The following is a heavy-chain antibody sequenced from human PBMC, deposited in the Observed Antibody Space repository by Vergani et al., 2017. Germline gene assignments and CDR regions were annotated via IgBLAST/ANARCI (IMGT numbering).Heavy chain of an antibody. CDR1: GFTFSSYW. V-gene: IGHV3-7*03. D-gene: IGHD2-2*01. CDR2: IKQDGSEK. J-gene: IGHJ4*02. CDR3: ARVGCSSTSCYVRGAFDY. Sequence: EVQLLESGGGLVQPGGSLRLSCAASGFTFSSYWMSWVRQAPGKGLEWVANIKQDGSEKYYVDSVKGRFTISRDNAKNSLYLQMNSLRAEDTAVYYCARVGCSSTSCYVRGAFDYWGQGTLVTVSS.